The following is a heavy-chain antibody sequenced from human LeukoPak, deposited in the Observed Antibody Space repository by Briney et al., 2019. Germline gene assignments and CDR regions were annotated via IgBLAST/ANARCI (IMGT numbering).Heavy chain of an antibody. J-gene: IGHJ4*02. Sequence: ASVKVSCKPSGYTFTNYPLNWVRQAPGQGLEWMGWINTNTGNPTYAQGFTGRFVFSSDTSVTTAYLQICSLKAEDTAVYYCARGYDTTGYFSYWGQGTLVTVSS. CDR2: INTNTGNP. CDR1: GYTFTNYP. V-gene: IGHV7-4-1*01. D-gene: IGHD3-9*01. CDR3: ARGYDTTGYFSY.